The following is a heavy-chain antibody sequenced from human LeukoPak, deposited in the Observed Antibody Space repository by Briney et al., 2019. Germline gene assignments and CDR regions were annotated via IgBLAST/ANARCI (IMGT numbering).Heavy chain of an antibody. Sequence: PGGSLRLSCAASGFNFDDYTLHWVRQLPGKGLEWVSLMNWDGGSTYYADSVKGRFTISRDTSKNSLFLQMHSLKAEDTAIYYCAQDLGKVIAAAGTAGFDLWGRGTLVTVSS. CDR3: AQDLGKVIAAAGTAGFDL. J-gene: IGHJ4*01. CDR1: GFNFDDYT. CDR2: MNWDGGST. D-gene: IGHD6-19*01. V-gene: IGHV3-43*01.